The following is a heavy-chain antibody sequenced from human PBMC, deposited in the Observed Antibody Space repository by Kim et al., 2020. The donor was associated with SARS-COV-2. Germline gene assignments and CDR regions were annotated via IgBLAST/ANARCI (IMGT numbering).Heavy chain of an antibody. CDR2: ISGSGGST. CDR1: GFTFSSYA. CDR3: AKDRAIYYYDSSGYQGLGYYFDY. D-gene: IGHD3-22*01. Sequence: GGSLRLSCAASGFTFSSYAMSWVRQAPGKGLEWVSAISGSGGSTYYADSVKGRFTISRDNSKNTLYLQMNSLRAEDMAVYYCAKDRAIYYYDSSGYQGLGYYFDYWGQGTLVTVSS. V-gene: IGHV3-23*01. J-gene: IGHJ4*02.